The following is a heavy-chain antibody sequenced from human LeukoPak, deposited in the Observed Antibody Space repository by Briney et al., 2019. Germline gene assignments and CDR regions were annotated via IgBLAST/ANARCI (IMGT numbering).Heavy chain of an antibody. D-gene: IGHD2-15*01. J-gene: IGHJ4*02. CDR2: IYYSGST. V-gene: IGHV4-31*03. CDR3: ARDRHQVVAAKAHLDYFDY. Sequence: SETLSLTCTVSGGSISSGGYYWSWIRQHPGKGLEWIGYIYYSGSTYYNPSLKSRVTISVDTSKNQFSLKLSSVTAADTAVYYCARDRHQVVAAKAHLDYFDYWGQGTLVTVSS. CDR1: GGSISSGGYY.